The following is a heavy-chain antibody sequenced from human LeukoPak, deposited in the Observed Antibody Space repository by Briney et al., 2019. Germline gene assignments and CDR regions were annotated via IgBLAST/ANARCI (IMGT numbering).Heavy chain of an antibody. CDR2: INHSGST. D-gene: IGHD3-10*01. CDR1: GFTFSSYS. V-gene: IGHV4-34*01. J-gene: IGHJ4*02. Sequence: PGGSLRLSCAASGFTFSSYSMNWVRQPPGKGLEWIGGINHSGSTNYNPSLKSRVTISVDTSKNQFSLKLSSVTAADTAVYYCARGRGFGYWGQGTLVTVSS. CDR3: ARGRGFGY.